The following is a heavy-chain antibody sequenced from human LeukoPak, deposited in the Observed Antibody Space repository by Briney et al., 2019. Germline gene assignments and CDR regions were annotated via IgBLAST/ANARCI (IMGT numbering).Heavy chain of an antibody. CDR3: ARGGTRGNFDF. CDR1: GFTLSSYW. J-gene: IGHJ4*02. CDR2: INGGGSST. D-gene: IGHD1-1*01. V-gene: IGHV3-74*01. Sequence: GGSLRLSCAASGFTLSSYWMHWVRQAPGKGLVWVSRINGGGSSTSYADSVKGRFTISRDNARDTLYLQTNTLRAEDTAVYYCARGGTRGNFDFWGQGTLVTVSS.